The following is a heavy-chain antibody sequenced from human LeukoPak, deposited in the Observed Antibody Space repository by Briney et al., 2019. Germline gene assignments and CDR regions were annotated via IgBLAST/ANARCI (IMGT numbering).Heavy chain of an antibody. CDR2: ISGSGGST. CDR1: GFNFSSYA. V-gene: IGHV3-23*01. J-gene: IGHJ4*02. CDR3: AKIGYYYDSSGYYYFDY. Sequence: PGGSLRLSCAASGFNFSSYAMSWVRQAPGKGLEWVSKISGSGGSTYYADSVKGRFTISRDSSKNTLYLQMNSLRVEDTAVYYCAKIGYYYDSSGYYYFDYWGQGTLVTVSS. D-gene: IGHD3-22*01.